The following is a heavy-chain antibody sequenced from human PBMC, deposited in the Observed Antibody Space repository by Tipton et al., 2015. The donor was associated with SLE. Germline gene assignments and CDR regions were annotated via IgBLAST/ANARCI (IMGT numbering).Heavy chain of an antibody. J-gene: IGHJ4*02. Sequence: TLSLACAVYGGSFSGYYWSWIRQSPGKGLEWIGEINHSGSTNYNPSLKSRVTISVDTSKNQFSLKLSSVTAADTAVYYCRLITITSLFDYWGQGTLVTVSS. D-gene: IGHD3-16*01. V-gene: IGHV4-34*03. CDR1: GGSFSGYY. CDR2: INHSGST. CDR3: RLITITSLFDY.